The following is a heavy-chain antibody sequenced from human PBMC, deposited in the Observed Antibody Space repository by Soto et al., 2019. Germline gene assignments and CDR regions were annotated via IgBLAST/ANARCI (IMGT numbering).Heavy chain of an antibody. CDR2: IYDSESA. V-gene: IGHV4-31*03. D-gene: IGHD6-6*01. CDR1: GESISSGGYY. J-gene: IGHJ4*02. CDR3: ARASSSSSAADY. Sequence: QVQLQESGPGLVKPSQTLSLTCNVSGESISSGGYYWIWIRHHPRKGLEWIGYIYDSESAYYNPSLKSRVTISMDTSKNHFAMRLSSVTDADTAVYYCARASSSSSAADYWGQGTLVTVSS.